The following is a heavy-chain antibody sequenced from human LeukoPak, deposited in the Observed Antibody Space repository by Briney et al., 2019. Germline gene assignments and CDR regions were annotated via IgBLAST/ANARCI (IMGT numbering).Heavy chain of an antibody. J-gene: IGHJ4*02. V-gene: IGHV3-64*01. Sequence: PGGSLRLSCSASGFSFSSYAMHWVRQAPGEGLEYVSAISANGVSTYYANSVKGRFTISRDNSKNTLYLQMGSLRAEDMAVYYCARGRSGSYGFFDYWSLGNLVTVSS. CDR2: ISANGVST. CDR3: ARGRSGSYGFFDY. D-gene: IGHD3-10*01. CDR1: GFSFSSYA.